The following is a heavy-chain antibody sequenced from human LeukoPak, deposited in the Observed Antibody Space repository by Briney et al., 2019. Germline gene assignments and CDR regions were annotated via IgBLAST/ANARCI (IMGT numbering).Heavy chain of an antibody. D-gene: IGHD2-2*03. CDR1: GYAFTSYG. J-gene: IGHJ4*02. CDR3: ATGYCSSTNCRIDY. Sequence: ASVKVSCKASGYAFTSYGISWVRQAPGQGLEWMGWIRVYNGDTNYAQKLQGRVTMTTDTSTSTAYMELRSLRSDDTAVYYCATGYCSSTNCRIDYWGQGTLVSVSS. V-gene: IGHV1-18*01. CDR2: IRVYNGDT.